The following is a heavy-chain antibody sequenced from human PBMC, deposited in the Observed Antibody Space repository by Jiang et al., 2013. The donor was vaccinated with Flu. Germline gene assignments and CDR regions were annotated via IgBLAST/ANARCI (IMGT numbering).Heavy chain of an antibody. J-gene: IGHJ3*02. D-gene: IGHD2-15*01. CDR3: ARLPPSGGFDI. Sequence: LLKPSETLSLTCAVYGGSFSGYYWSWIRQPPGKGLEWIGEINHSGSTNYNPSLKSRVTISVDTSKNQFSLKLSSVTVADTAVYYCARLPPSGGFDIWDQGTMVTVSS. V-gene: IGHV4-34*01. CDR2: INHSGST. CDR1: GGSFSGYY.